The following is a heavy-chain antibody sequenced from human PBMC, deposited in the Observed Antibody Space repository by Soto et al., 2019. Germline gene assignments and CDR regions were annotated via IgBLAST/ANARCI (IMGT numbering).Heavy chain of an antibody. V-gene: IGHV3-30-3*01. CDR2: ISYDGSNK. CDR3: ARDTAAGTYYYYYGMDV. CDR1: GFTFSSYA. J-gene: IGHJ6*01. D-gene: IGHD6-13*01. Sequence: PGGSLRLSCAASGFTFSSYAMHWVRQAPGKGLEWVAVISYDGSNKYYADSVKGRFTISRDNSKNTLYLQMNSLRAEDTAVYYCARDTAAGTYYYYYGMDVWGPGILVTAS.